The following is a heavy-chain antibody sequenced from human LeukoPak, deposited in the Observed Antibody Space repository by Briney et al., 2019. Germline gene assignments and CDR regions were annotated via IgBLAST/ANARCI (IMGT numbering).Heavy chain of an antibody. CDR1: GYTFTGYY. J-gene: IGHJ4*02. Sequence: ASVKVSCKASGYTFTGYYMHWVRQAPGQGLEWMGWINPNSGGTNYAQKFQGRVTMTRDTSISTAYMELSRLRSDDTAVYYCARAGGQYYNWNYEREFDYWGQGTLVTVSS. D-gene: IGHD1-7*01. CDR2: INPNSGGT. V-gene: IGHV1-2*02. CDR3: ARAGGQYYNWNYEREFDY.